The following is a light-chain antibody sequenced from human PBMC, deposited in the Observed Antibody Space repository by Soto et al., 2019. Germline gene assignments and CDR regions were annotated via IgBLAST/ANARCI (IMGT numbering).Light chain of an antibody. J-gene: IGKJ1*01. CDR3: QKYDSAPLT. Sequence: DIQMTQSPSSLSASVGDRVTITCRASQGIGNYLAWYQQKPGKVPELLIHGASTLQSGVPSRFSGSGSGTDFTLTISGLQPEDVATYYCQKYDSAPLTFGQGTKVDIK. V-gene: IGKV1-27*01. CDR1: QGIGNY. CDR2: GAS.